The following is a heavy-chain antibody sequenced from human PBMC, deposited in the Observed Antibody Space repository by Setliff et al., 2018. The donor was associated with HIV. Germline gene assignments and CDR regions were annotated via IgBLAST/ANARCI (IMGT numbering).Heavy chain of an antibody. D-gene: IGHD6-19*01. CDR3: AREAGASSGWFGY. Sequence: PGGSLRLSCAASGFTFSAYSMNWVRQVPGKGLEWVSCISTSGNFIYYADSVKGRFTVSRDNAKNSLYLQMNSLRAGDTAVYYCAREAGASSGWFGYWGPGTLVTVSS. CDR2: ISTSGNFI. V-gene: IGHV3-21*06. J-gene: IGHJ5*01. CDR1: GFTFSAYS.